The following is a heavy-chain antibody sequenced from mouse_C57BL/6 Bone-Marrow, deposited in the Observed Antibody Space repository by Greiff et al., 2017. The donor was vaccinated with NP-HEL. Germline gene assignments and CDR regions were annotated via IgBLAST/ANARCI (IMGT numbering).Heavy chain of an antibody. CDR1: GYPFTSYW. CDR3: ARPSNSAWFAY. V-gene: IGHV1-52*01. J-gene: IGHJ3*01. D-gene: IGHD6-1*01. CDR2: IDPSDSET. Sequence: QVQLQQPGAELVRPGSSVKLSCKASGYPFTSYWMHWVKQRPIQGLEWIGNIDPSDSETHYNQKFKDKATLTVDKSSSTAYMQLSSLTSEDSAVYYCARPSNSAWFAYWGQGTLVTVSA.